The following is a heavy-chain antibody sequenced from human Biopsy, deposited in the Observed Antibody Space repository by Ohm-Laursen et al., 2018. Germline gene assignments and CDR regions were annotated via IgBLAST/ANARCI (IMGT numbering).Heavy chain of an antibody. Sequence: ASVKVSCNASGYTFTDYGVSWVRQAPGQGLEWMGWITTYNGNTNYAQKVQGRVTMTTDTSTSTAYVELRSLRSDDTAVYYCARDRGYYYYYGMDVWGQGTTVTVSS. CDR2: ITTYNGNT. D-gene: IGHD3-10*01. J-gene: IGHJ6*02. V-gene: IGHV1-18*01. CDR1: GYTFTDYG. CDR3: ARDRGYYYYYGMDV.